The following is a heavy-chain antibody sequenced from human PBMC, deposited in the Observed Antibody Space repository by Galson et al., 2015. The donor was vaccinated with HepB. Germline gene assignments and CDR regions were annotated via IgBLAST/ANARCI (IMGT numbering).Heavy chain of an antibody. Sequence: SLRLSCAASGFTFDDYAMHRVRQAPGKGLEWVSGISWNSGSIGYADSVKGRLTISRDNAKNSLYLQMNSLRAEDTALYYCAKDRVYYGSGSPLYFDYWGQGTLVTVSS. J-gene: IGHJ4*02. V-gene: IGHV3-9*01. CDR1: GFTFDDYA. CDR2: ISWNSGSI. CDR3: AKDRVYYGSGSPLYFDY. D-gene: IGHD3-10*01.